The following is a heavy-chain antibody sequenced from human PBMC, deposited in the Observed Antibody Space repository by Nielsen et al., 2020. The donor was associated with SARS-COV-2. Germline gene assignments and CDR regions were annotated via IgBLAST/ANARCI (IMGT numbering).Heavy chain of an antibody. J-gene: IGHJ4*02. CDR2: ISSRGTTR. CDR1: GFTFSSYE. CDR3: VRVRDDGYYYDTGPFDY. Sequence: GESLKISCAASGFTFSSYEMNWVRQAPGKGLEWLSYISSRGTTRYYADSVKGRFTISRDNARDTLYLQMNSLSAEDTAVYYCVRVRDDGYYYDTGPFDYWGQGALVTVSS. D-gene: IGHD3-22*01. V-gene: IGHV3-48*03.